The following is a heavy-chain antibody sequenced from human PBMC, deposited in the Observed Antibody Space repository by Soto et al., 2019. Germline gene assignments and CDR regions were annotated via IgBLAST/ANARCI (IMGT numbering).Heavy chain of an antibody. CDR3: ARLTMVRGVRHYYYYGMDV. J-gene: IGHJ6*02. D-gene: IGHD3-10*01. CDR1: GYSFTSYW. V-gene: IGHV5-10-1*01. CDR2: IDPSDSYT. Sequence: PGESLKISCKGSGYSFTSYWISWVRQMPGKGLEWMGKIDPSDSYTNYSPSFQGHVTISADKSISTAYLQWSSLKASDTAMYYCARLTMVRGVRHYYYYGMDVWGQGTTVTVSS.